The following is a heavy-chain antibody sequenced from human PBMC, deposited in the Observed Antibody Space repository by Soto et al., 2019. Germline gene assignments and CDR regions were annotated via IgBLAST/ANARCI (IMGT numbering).Heavy chain of an antibody. CDR1: GDSVSSNSAA. CDR2: TYYRSKWYN. Sequence: QSQTLSLTCAISGDSVSSNSAAWNWIRQSPSRGLEWLGRTYYRSKWYNDYAVSVKSRITINPDTSKNQFSLQLNSVTPEDTAVYYCARSDYYDSSGDFDYWGQGTLVTVSS. J-gene: IGHJ4*02. D-gene: IGHD3-22*01. CDR3: ARSDYYDSSGDFDY. V-gene: IGHV6-1*01.